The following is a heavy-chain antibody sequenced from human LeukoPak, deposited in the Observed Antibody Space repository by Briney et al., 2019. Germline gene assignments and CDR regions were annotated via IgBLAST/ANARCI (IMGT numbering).Heavy chain of an antibody. CDR2: ISHEGSNK. CDR3: ARTREQWQVLDY. D-gene: IGHD6-19*01. Sequence: PGRSLRLSCVASGLTFSSYGMHWVRQAPGKGLEWVAVISHEGSNKYYADSVKGRFTISRDNSENMVYLQMNSLRAEDTAVYYCARTREQWQVLDYWGQGTLVTVSS. CDR1: GLTFSSYG. J-gene: IGHJ4*02. V-gene: IGHV3-30*03.